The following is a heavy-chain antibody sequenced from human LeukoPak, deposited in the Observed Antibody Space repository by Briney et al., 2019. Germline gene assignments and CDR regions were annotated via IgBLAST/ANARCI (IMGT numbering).Heavy chain of an antibody. V-gene: IGHV1-8*01. Sequence: ASVKVSCKASGYTFTNFDINWVRQAPGQGLEWMGWMNPVSGNAGSAQKFQGRITLTRDTTINTAYMELSSLRSDDTAFYYCARAPMGAAALYWGQGTLVTVSS. J-gene: IGHJ4*02. CDR2: MNPVSGNA. CDR3: ARAPMGAAALY. D-gene: IGHD6-13*01. CDR1: GYTFTNFD.